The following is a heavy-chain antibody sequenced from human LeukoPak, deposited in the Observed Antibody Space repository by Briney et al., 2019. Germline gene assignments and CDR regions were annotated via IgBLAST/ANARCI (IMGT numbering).Heavy chain of an antibody. CDR1: GGSIISYY. CDR3: ARHRSRTSGCDY. CDR2: IHYSGST. D-gene: IGHD6-19*01. J-gene: IGHJ4*02. V-gene: IGHV4-59*08. Sequence: SETLSLTCTMSGGSIISYYWSWIRQPPGKGLEWIGSIHYSGSTRNNPSLKSRLRLSVDMSKNQLSLRLSSVTAADTAVYYCARHRSRTSGCDYWGQGTLVSVSS.